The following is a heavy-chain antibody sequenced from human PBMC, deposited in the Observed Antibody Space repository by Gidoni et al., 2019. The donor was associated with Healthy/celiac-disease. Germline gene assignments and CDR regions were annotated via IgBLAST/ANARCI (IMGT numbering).Heavy chain of an antibody. CDR1: GFTFGDYP. V-gene: IGHV3-49*04. D-gene: IGHD5-12*01. J-gene: IGHJ4*02. CDR3: TTSQIVTTHQGDY. CDR2: IRSKAYGGTT. Sequence: EVQLVESGGGLVQPGRSLRLSCTASGFTFGDYPMSWVRQAPGKGLEWVGFIRSKAYGGTTEYAASVKGRFTISRDDSKSIAYLQMNSLKTEDTAMYYCTTSQIVTTHQGDYWGQGTLVTVSS.